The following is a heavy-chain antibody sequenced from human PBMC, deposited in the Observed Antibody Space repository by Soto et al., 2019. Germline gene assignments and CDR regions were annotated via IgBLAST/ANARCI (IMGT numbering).Heavy chain of an antibody. J-gene: IGHJ6*03. Sequence: VASVKVSCKASGYTFTSYDINWVRQATGQGLEWMGWMNPNSGNTGYAQKFQGRVTMTRNTSISTAYMELSSLRSEDTAVYYCARGGLTSLLRFLVPYYYYMDVWGKGTTVTVSS. D-gene: IGHD3-3*01. V-gene: IGHV1-8*01. CDR3: ARGGLTSLLRFLVPYYYYMDV. CDR1: GYTFTSYD. CDR2: MNPNSGNT.